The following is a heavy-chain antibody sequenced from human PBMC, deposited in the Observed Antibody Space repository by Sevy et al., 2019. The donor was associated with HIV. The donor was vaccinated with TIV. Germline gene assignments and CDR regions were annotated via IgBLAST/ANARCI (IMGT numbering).Heavy chain of an antibody. D-gene: IGHD5-18*01. CDR3: ASAPTAIRDNYFDY. V-gene: IGHV3-11*01. Sequence: GGSLRLSCAASGFTFSDYYMSWIRHAPGKGLEWVSYISSSGSTIYYADSVKGRFTISRDNVRNSLYLQMNSLIAEDTAVYYCASAPTAIRDNYFDYWGQGTLVTVSS. CDR1: GFTFSDYY. CDR2: ISSSGSTI. J-gene: IGHJ4*02.